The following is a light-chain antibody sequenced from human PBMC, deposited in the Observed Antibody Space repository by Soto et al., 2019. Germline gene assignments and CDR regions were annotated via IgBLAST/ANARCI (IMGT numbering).Light chain of an antibody. CDR2: GAS. Sequence: EIVLTLSPGTLSLSPGERATLSCRASQSVSGNLAWYQQKPGQAPRLLIYGASTRATGIPDRFSGSGSGTDFTLTISRLEPEDFAVYYCQQYGTSPRTFGQGTKVDIK. CDR1: QSVSGN. CDR3: QQYGTSPRT. V-gene: IGKV3-20*01. J-gene: IGKJ1*01.